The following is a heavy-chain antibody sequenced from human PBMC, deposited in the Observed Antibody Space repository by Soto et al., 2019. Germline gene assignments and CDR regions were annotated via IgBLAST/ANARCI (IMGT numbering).Heavy chain of an antibody. J-gene: IGHJ4*02. Sequence: GASVKVSCKASGYTFTSYGISWVRQAPGQVLEWMGWISAYNGNTNYAQKLQGRVTMTTGTSTSTAYMELRSLRSDDTAVYYCARAKMTTVTHLPLDYWGQGTLVTVSS. CDR3: ARAKMTTVTHLPLDY. V-gene: IGHV1-18*04. D-gene: IGHD4-17*01. CDR1: GYTFTSYG. CDR2: ISAYNGNT.